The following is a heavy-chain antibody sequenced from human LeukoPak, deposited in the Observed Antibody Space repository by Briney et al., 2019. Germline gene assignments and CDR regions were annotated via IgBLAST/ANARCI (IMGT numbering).Heavy chain of an antibody. CDR1: GFTLSDHY. Sequence: GGFLRLSCAASGFTLSDHYMDWVRQAPGKGLEWVGRIANRANSDTTEHAAFVKGRFTISRDDSKKSLYLQLNSLKTEDTAVYYCTRDRAGVHYYDSKDYGMDVWGQGTSVTVSS. J-gene: IGHJ6*02. CDR3: TRDRAGVHYYDSKDYGMDV. V-gene: IGHV3-72*01. CDR2: IANRANSDTT. D-gene: IGHD3-22*01.